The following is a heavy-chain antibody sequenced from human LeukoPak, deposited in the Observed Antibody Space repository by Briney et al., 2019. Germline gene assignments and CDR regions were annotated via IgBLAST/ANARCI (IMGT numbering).Heavy chain of an antibody. J-gene: IGHJ4*02. CDR1: GVTFSSYG. Sequence: PAKTLSLSCAASGVTFSSYGMHWIRQPPGKGLEWVADIWYDGSNKYYPDPVKGRFTITRHNSKNTLYLQMNSLRAEDTAVYYCAKLCARSTSCLLDYWGQGTLVTVSS. CDR3: AKLCARSTSCLLDY. D-gene: IGHD2-2*01. V-gene: IGHV3-33*06. CDR2: IWYDGSNK.